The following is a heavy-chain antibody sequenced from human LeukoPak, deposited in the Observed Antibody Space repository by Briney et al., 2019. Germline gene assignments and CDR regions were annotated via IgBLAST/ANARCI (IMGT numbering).Heavy chain of an antibody. D-gene: IGHD6-13*01. CDR2: IYYSGST. Sequence: SETLSLTCTVSGGSISSGGYYWSWIRQHPGKGLEWIGYIYYSGSTNYNPSLKSRVTISVDTSKDQFSLKLSSVTAADTAVYYCARSRVAAAGDFDYWGQGTLVTVSS. CDR3: ARSRVAAAGDFDY. CDR1: GGSISSGGYY. V-gene: IGHV4-61*08. J-gene: IGHJ4*02.